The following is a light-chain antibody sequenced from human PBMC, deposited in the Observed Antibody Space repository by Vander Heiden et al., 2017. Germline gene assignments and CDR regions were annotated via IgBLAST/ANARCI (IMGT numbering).Light chain of an antibody. CDR1: SFNIGSYN. J-gene: IGLJ1*01. CDR3: AARDDSVNGYV. V-gene: IGLV1-44*01. CDR2: ANN. Sequence: QSVLTQPPSASVTPGHRVTISCSGSSFNIGSYNVNWYKHVPGTAPKLLIYANNQRPPGVPDRFSGSKSGTSASLAISGLQSADEAAYYCAARDDSVNGYVFGSGTKVTVL.